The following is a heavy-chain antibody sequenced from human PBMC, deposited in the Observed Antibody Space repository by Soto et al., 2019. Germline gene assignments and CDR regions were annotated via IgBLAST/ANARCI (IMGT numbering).Heavy chain of an antibody. CDR3: ARDRSITHTRPRYYYYGMDV. V-gene: IGHV3-23*01. CDR2: ISGSGGST. D-gene: IGHD1-20*01. CDR1: GFTFSSYA. Sequence: EVQLLESGGGLVQPGGSLRLSCAASGFTFSSYAMSWVRQAPGKGLEWVSAISGSGGSTYYADSVKGRFTISRDNSKNTLYLQMNSLRAEDTAVYYCARDRSITHTRPRYYYYGMDVWGQGTTVTVSS. J-gene: IGHJ6*02.